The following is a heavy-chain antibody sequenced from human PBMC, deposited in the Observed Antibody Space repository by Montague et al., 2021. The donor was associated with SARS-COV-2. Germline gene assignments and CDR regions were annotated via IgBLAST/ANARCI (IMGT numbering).Heavy chain of an antibody. D-gene: IGHD1-1*01. Sequence: SETLSLTCAVSGYSVTSVNWWGWVRQPPGKGLEWIAEIHHTGITNFNPSLRSRVSISLDTSKNQFSLTLNSVTAADTAIYYCASHAVFQQLDVWGQGTLVSVSS. CDR1: GYSVTSVNW. CDR3: ASHAVFQQLDV. J-gene: IGHJ4*02. V-gene: IGHV4-4*02. CDR2: IHHTGIT.